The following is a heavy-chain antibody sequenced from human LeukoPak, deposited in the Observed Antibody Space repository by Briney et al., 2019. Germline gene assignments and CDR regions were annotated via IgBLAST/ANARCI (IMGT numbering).Heavy chain of an antibody. CDR1: GVSISSSSYY. D-gene: IGHD6-25*01. CDR2: IYYSGST. J-gene: IGHJ6*03. CDR3: ARAGTRGHYYMDV. V-gene: IGHV4-39*07. Sequence: SQTLSLTCTVSGVSISSSSYYWGWIRQPPGKGLEWIGSIYYSGSTYYNPSLKSRVTISVDTSKNQFSLKLSSVTAADTAVYYCARAGTRGHYYMDVWGKGTTVTVSS.